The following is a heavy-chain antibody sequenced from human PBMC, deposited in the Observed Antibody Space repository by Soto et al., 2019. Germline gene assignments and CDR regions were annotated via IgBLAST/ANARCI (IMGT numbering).Heavy chain of an antibody. D-gene: IGHD3-16*02. V-gene: IGHV4-59*08. CDR2: INYSGST. Sequence: PSETLSLTCTVSGGSISSHYWSWIRQPPGKGLEWIGYINYSGSTNYNPSLKSRVTISVDTSKNQFSLKLSSVTAADTAVYYCARSLTFGGVIAADDYWGQGTLVTVSP. J-gene: IGHJ4*02. CDR1: GGSISSHY. CDR3: ARSLTFGGVIAADDY.